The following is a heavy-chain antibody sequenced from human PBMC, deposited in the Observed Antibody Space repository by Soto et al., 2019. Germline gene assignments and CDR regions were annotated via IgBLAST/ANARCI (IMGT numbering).Heavy chain of an antibody. J-gene: IGHJ4*02. CDR3: ARDHCSSTSCYGEHFDY. CDR2: ISAYNGNT. Sequence: ASVKVSCKASGYTFTSYGISWVRQAPGQGLEWMGWISAYNGNTNYAQKLQGRVTMTTDTSTSTAYMELRSLRSDDTAVYYCARDHCSSTSCYGEHFDYWGQGTLVTVSS. V-gene: IGHV1-18*01. CDR1: GYTFTSYG. D-gene: IGHD2-2*01.